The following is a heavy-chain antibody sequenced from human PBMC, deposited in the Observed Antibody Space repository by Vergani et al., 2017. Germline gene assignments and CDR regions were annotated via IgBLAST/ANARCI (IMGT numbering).Heavy chain of an antibody. CDR1: GGTFSDYV. CDR2: IWYDGSNK. Sequence: QVQLLESGGGVVQPGRSLRLSCAASGGTFSDYVLHWVRQAPGKGLEWLLVIWYDGSNKYYADSVKGRFTISRDNSKKTLYRQMNSLGAEDTAVYYCARAYPYCTNGVCQGNYYYMDVWGKGTTGTVSS. CDR3: ARAYPYCTNGVCQGNYYYMDV. D-gene: IGHD2-8*01. J-gene: IGHJ6*03. V-gene: IGHV3-33*01.